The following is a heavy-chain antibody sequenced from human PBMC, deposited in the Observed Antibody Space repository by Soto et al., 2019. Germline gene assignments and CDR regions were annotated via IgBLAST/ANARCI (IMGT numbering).Heavy chain of an antibody. V-gene: IGHV3-30-3*01. J-gene: IGHJ6*02. CDR3: ARDLSDFASIAAAGTSEGFGYYYYYGMDV. CDR2: ISYDGSNK. Sequence: QVQLVESGGGVVQPGRSLRLSCAASGFTFSSYAMHWVRQAPGKGLEWVAVISYDGSNKYYADSVKGRFTISRDNSKNKLYLQMNSLRAEDTAVYYCARDLSDFASIAAAGTSEGFGYYYYYGMDVWGQGTTVTVSS. CDR1: GFTFSSYA. D-gene: IGHD6-13*01.